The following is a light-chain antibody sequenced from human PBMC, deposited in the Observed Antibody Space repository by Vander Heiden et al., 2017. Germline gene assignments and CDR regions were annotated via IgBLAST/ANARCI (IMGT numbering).Light chain of an antibody. V-gene: IGKV1-5*01. Sequence: DIQMTQSPSTLSASVGDRVTITCRASQSISSWLAWYQQKPGKAPKLLIYDASSLESGVPSRYSDSGSGTEFTLTISSLQPDDLAPYYCQQDNSYSSTFGHGTKVDIK. J-gene: IGKJ3*01. CDR3: QQDNSYSST. CDR1: QSISSW. CDR2: DAS.